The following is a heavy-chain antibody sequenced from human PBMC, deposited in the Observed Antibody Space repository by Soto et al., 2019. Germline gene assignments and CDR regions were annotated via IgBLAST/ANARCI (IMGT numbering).Heavy chain of an antibody. CDR3: AKKLSGTTDF. V-gene: IGHV3-23*01. CDR1: GFTFSSYA. CDR2: ISGSDGHT. D-gene: IGHD1-7*01. J-gene: IGHJ4*02. Sequence: EVQLLESGGGLVQPGGSLRLSCAASGFTFSSYAMTWVRQAPGKGLEWVSGISGSDGHTYYADSVKGRFTISRDNSKNTLYLQMNSLRVDDTAVYFCAKKLSGTTDFWGQGTLVTVSS.